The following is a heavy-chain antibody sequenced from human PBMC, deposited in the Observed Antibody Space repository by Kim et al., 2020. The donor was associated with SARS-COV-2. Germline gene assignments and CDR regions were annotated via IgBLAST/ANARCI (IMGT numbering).Heavy chain of an antibody. V-gene: IGHV3-11*04. J-gene: IGHJ4*02. D-gene: IGHD5-12*01. Sequence: YADSVKGRFTISRDNAKNSLYLQMNSLRAEDTAVYYCASTPEGMATPFDYWGQGTLVTVSS. CDR3: ASTPEGMATPFDY.